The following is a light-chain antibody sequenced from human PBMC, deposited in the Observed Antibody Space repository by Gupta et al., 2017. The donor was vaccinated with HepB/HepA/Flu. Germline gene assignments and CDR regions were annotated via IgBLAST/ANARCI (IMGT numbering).Light chain of an antibody. V-gene: IGLV1-51*01. CDR3: GTSDSSLSAWV. CDR1: SSNIGNNY. Sequence: QSVLTQPPSVSAAPGQKVTISCSGSSSNIGNNYVPWYQQLPGTAPKLRIYDNNKRPSGIPDRFSGSKSGTSATLGITGLQTGEEADYYCGTSDSSLSAWVCGGGTKLNGL. J-gene: IGLJ3*02. CDR2: DNN.